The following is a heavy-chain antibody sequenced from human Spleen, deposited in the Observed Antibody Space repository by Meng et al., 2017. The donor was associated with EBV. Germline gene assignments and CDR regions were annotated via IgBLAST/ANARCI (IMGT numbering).Heavy chain of an antibody. J-gene: IGHJ4*02. CDR3: ARDLYDSSGSTFDY. Sequence: AAVIHPGAMLEVSFKDSRYTFTPCAMHGVRQAPGNRLEGMGWINADNGDTKYSQRFQGRVTITRDTSASTAYMELSSLRSEDTAVYYCARDLYDSSGSTFDYWGQGTLVTVSS. CDR1: RYTFTPCA. CDR2: INADNGDT. D-gene: IGHD3-22*01. V-gene: IGHV1-3*01.